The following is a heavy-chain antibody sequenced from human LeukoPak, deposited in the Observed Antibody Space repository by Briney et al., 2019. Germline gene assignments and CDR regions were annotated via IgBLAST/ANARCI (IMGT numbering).Heavy chain of an antibody. CDR3: ARDQTYSGSGIYTYFDY. D-gene: IGHD3-10*01. CDR1: GASVSSYY. V-gene: IGHV4-4*07. J-gene: IGHJ4*02. CDR2: IDASGST. Sequence: SETLSLTCTVSGASVSSYYWIWIRQPAGRGLEWIGRIDASGSTNYNPSLKSRVTISADTSKNHFSLKLTSVTAADTAVYYCARDQTYSGSGIYTYFDYWGQGILVTVSS.